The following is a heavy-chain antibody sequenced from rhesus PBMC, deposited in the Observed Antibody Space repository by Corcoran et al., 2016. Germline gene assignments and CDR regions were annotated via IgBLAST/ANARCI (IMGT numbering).Heavy chain of an antibody. J-gene: IGHJ4*01. Sequence: EVQLVESGGGLVQPGGSLRLSCAASGFTFSSYDMSWVRQAPGKVLVWVGFIGSKAYGGTAEYAASVKGRFTISRDDSKSSAYLQMSSLKTEDTAVYYCTTDLFLVVVSATPNYWGQGVLVTVSS. CDR1: GFTFSSYD. V-gene: IGHV3-184*01. CDR3: TTDLFLVVVSATPNY. CDR2: IGSKAYGGTA. D-gene: IGHD2-8*01.